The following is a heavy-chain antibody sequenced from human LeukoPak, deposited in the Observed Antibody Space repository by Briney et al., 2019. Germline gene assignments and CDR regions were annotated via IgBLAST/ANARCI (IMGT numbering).Heavy chain of an antibody. CDR1: GFTFSSYA. Sequence: GRSLRLSCAASGFTFSSYAMHWVRQAPGKGLEWVAVISYDGSNKYYADSVKGRFTISRDNSKNTLYLQMNSLRAEDTAVYYCARDQSSSSYEYYYGMDVWGQGTTVTVSS. CDR3: ARDQSSSSYEYYYGMDV. V-gene: IGHV3-30*04. CDR2: ISYDGSNK. D-gene: IGHD6-6*01. J-gene: IGHJ6*02.